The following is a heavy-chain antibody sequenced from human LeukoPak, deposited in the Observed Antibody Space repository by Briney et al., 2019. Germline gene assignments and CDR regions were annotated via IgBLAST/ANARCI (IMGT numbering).Heavy chain of an antibody. J-gene: IGHJ4*02. CDR3: AREVYGDYGVDY. CDR1: GFTFSSYS. CDR2: ISSSSSYI. Sequence: GGSLRLSCAASGFTFSSYSMNWVRQAPGKGLEWVSSISSSSSYIYYADSVKGRFTISRDNAKNSLYLQMNSLRAEDTAVYYCAREVYGDYGVDYWGQGTLVTVSS. V-gene: IGHV3-21*01. D-gene: IGHD4-17*01.